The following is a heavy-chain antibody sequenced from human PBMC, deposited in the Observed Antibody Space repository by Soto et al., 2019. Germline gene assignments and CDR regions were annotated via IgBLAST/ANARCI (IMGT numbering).Heavy chain of an antibody. Sequence: QVQLVESGGGVVQPGRSLRLSCAASGFTFSSYAMHWVRQAPGKGLECVAVISYDGSNKYYADSVKGRFTISRDNSKNTLYLQMNSLRAEDTAVYYCARITEPIDYWGQGTLVTVS. CDR3: ARITEPIDY. CDR2: ISYDGSNK. CDR1: GFTFSSYA. D-gene: IGHD3-16*01. J-gene: IGHJ4*02. V-gene: IGHV3-30-3*01.